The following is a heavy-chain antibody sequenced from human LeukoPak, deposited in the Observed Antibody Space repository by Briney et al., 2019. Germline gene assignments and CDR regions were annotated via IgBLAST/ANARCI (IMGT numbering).Heavy chain of an antibody. CDR1: GFTFSSYA. D-gene: IGHD3-10*01. CDR3: ARGEKGSYFDS. J-gene: IGHJ4*02. Sequence: PGGSLRLSCAASGFTFSSYAMHWVRQAPGEGLEWVAVISYDGSNKYYADSVKGRFTISRDNSKNTLYLQMNSLRAEDTAVYYCARGEKGSYFDSWGQGTLVTVSS. CDR2: ISYDGSNK. V-gene: IGHV3-30-3*01.